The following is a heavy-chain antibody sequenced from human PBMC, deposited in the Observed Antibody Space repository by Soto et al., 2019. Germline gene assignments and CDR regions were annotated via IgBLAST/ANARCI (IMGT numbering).Heavy chain of an antibody. J-gene: IGHJ4*02. Sequence: PEGSLRLSCAASGFTFSSYSMNWVRQAPGKGLEWVSSISSSSSYIYYADSVKGRFTISRDNAKNSLYLQMNSLRAEDTAVYYCARDQPGYSYGYGLGYWGQGTLVTVSS. V-gene: IGHV3-21*01. D-gene: IGHD5-18*01. CDR2: ISSSSSYI. CDR1: GFTFSSYS. CDR3: ARDQPGYSYGYGLGY.